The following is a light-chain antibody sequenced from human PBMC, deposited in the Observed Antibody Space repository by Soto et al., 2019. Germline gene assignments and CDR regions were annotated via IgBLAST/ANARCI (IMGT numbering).Light chain of an antibody. CDR2: GAS. Sequence: EIVLTQSPGTLSLSPGERATLSCRASQSVSSSLAWYQQKTGQAPRLLISGASSRATGIPDRFSGSGSGTHFVLTISNFQPEDSATYFCQQTYTNPQTFGQGTKVDIK. CDR3: QQTYTNPQT. J-gene: IGKJ1*01. CDR1: QSVSSS. V-gene: IGKV3-20*01.